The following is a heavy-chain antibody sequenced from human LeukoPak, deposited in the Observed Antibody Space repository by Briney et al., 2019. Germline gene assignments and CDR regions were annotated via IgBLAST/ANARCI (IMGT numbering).Heavy chain of an antibody. CDR3: ARDLIGYYDSGSYTQDAFDI. CDR2: IYTSGST. Sequence: SETLSLTCTVSGGSISSYYWSWIRQPAGKGLEWIGRIYTSGSTNYNPSLKSRVTMSVDTSKNQFSLKLNSVTAADTAEYYCARDLIGYYDSGSYTQDAFDIWGQGTMVTVSS. D-gene: IGHD3-10*01. V-gene: IGHV4-4*07. J-gene: IGHJ3*02. CDR1: GGSISSYY.